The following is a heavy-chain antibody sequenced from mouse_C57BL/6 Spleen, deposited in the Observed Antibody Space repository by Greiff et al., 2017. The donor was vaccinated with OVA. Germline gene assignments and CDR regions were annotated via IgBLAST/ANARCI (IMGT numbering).Heavy chain of an antibody. Sequence: EVKLMESGGGLVQPGGSLSLSCAASGFTFTDYYMSWVRQPPGKALEWLGFIRNKANGYTTEYRASVKGRVTISSDNSQSILSLQMNALRAEDSATYYCARYSPRYWYFDVWGTGTTVTVSS. J-gene: IGHJ1*03. CDR1: GFTFTDYY. CDR3: ARYSPRYWYFDV. V-gene: IGHV7-3*01. CDR2: IRNKANGYTT.